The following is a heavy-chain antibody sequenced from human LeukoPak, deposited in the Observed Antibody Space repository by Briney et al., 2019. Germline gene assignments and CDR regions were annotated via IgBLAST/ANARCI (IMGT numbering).Heavy chain of an antibody. Sequence: ASVKVSYKASGYTFTSYGISWVRQAPGQGLEWMGRIIPILGIANYAQKFQGRVTITADKSTSTAYMELSSLRSEDTAVYYCARTTGYSSLDYYYYGMDVWGQGTTVTVSS. CDR2: IIPILGIA. CDR1: GYTFTSYG. J-gene: IGHJ6*02. CDR3: ARTTGYSSLDYYYYGMDV. D-gene: IGHD6-13*01. V-gene: IGHV1-69*04.